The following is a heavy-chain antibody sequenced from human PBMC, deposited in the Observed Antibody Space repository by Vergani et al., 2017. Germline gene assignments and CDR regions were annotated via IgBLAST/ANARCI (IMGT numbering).Heavy chain of an antibody. CDR2: INHSGST. CDR3: AKVGIAARPKYYFDY. V-gene: IGHV4-34*01. Sequence: QVQLQQWGAGLLKPSETLSLTCAVYGGSFSGYYWSWIRQPPGKGLEWIGEINHSGSTNYNPSLKSRVTISVDTSKNQFSLKLSSVTAADTAVYYCAKVGIAARPKYYFDYWGQGTLVTVSS. CDR1: GGSFSGYY. J-gene: IGHJ4*02. D-gene: IGHD6-6*01.